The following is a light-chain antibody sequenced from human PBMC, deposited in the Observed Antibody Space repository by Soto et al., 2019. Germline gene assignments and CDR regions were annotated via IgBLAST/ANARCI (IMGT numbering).Light chain of an antibody. Sequence: QPALTQAPSGSGTPGQKGTISCSGSSSNIGSHNVRWYQQLPGTAPKLLIHSNNQRPSGVPDRVSGSKSGTSASLAISGLQSEDEADYYCAAWDDSLKVYVFGTGTKVTVL. J-gene: IGLJ1*01. CDR1: SSNIGSHN. V-gene: IGLV1-44*01. CDR2: SNN. CDR3: AAWDDSLKVYV.